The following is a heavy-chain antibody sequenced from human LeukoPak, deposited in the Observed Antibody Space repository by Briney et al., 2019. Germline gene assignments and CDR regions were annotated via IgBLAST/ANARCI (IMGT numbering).Heavy chain of an antibody. CDR3: ARSPYCGGDCGGGWFDP. Sequence: GESLKISRKGSGYSFTSYWIGWVRQMPGKGLEWMGIIYPGDSDTRYSPSFQGQVTISADKSISTAYLQWSSLKASDTAMYYCARSPYCGGDCGGGWFDPWGQGTLVTVSS. CDR1: GYSFTSYW. V-gene: IGHV5-51*01. CDR2: IYPGDSDT. D-gene: IGHD2-21*02. J-gene: IGHJ5*02.